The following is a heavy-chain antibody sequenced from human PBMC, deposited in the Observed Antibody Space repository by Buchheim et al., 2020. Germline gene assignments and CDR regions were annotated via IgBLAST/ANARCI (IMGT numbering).Heavy chain of an antibody. CDR2: INHSGST. D-gene: IGHD3-22*01. Sequence: QVQLQQWGAGLLKPSETLSLTCAVYGGSFSGYYWSWIRQPPGKGLEWIGEINHSGSTNYNPSLKSRVTISVDTSKNQFSVKLSSVTAADTAVYYCARGRNYYDSSGYYLGLFDYWGQGTL. J-gene: IGHJ4*02. CDR3: ARGRNYYDSSGYYLGLFDY. V-gene: IGHV4-34*01. CDR1: GGSFSGYY.